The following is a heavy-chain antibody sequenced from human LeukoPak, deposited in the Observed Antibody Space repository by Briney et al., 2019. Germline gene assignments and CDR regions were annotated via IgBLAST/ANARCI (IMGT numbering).Heavy chain of an antibody. CDR2: INPSGGST. CDR1: GYTFTSYY. J-gene: IGHJ6*03. CDR3: ARDYYDSSGYYRYYYYYYMDV. V-gene: IGHV1-46*01. Sequence: GASVKVSCKASGYTFTSYYMHWVRQAPGQGLEWMGIINPSGGSTSYAQKFQGRVTMTRDTSTSTVYMELSSLRSEDTAVYYCARDYYDSSGYYRYYYYYYMDVWGKGTTVTISS. D-gene: IGHD3-22*01.